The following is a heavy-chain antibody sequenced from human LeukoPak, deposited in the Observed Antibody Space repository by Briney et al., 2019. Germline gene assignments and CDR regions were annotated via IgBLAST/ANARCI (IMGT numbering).Heavy chain of an antibody. V-gene: IGHV4-34*01. J-gene: IGHJ4*02. D-gene: IGHD4-17*01. CDR2: INHSGST. CDR1: GGSISSYY. CDR3: ARKLLYGDYTQSFDY. Sequence: SETLSLTCTVSGGSISSYYWSWIRQPPGKGLEWIGEINHSGSTNYNPSLKSRVTISVDTSKNQFSLKLSSVTAADTAVYYCARKLLYGDYTQSFDYWGQGTLVTVSS.